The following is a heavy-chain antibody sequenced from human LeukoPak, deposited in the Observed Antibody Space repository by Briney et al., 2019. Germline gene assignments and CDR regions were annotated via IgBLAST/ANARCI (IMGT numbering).Heavy chain of an antibody. J-gene: IGHJ4*02. CDR1: GVSINSGGYY. CDR3: ARDHYDSRGDYVVEY. CDR2: IHSGGNA. D-gene: IGHD3-22*01. V-gene: IGHV4-31*03. Sequence: TLSLTCSISGVSINSGGYYWNWIRQPPGKGLEWLGYIHSGGNAYFNPSVEGRSSISLDKSQNQFFLRLTSVTAADTAVYFCARDHYDSRGDYVVEYWGQGTLVTVSS.